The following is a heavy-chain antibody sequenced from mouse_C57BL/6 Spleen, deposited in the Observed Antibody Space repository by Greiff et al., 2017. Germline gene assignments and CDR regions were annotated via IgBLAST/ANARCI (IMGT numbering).Heavy chain of an antibody. D-gene: IGHD2-4*01. V-gene: IGHV1-53*01. CDR2: INPSNGGT. CDR3: AISTMITTEYPYYFDY. Sequence: QVQLQQPGTELVKPGASVKLSCKASGYTFTSYWMHWVKQRPGQGLEWIGNINPSNGGTNYNEKFKSTATLTVDKSSSTAYMQLSSLTSEDSAVYYCAISTMITTEYPYYFDYWGQGTTRTVSS. J-gene: IGHJ2*01. CDR1: GYTFTSYW.